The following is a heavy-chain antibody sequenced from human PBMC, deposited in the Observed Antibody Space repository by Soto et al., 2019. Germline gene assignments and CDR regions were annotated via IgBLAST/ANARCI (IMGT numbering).Heavy chain of an antibody. Sequence: VGSLRLSCSASGFTFSSYAMHWVRQAPGRGLEYVSGVRGNGDPPFYADSVKGRFTISRDNSKNTLYLQMSSLSADDTAVYYCVKSRGGNNFDFFDWGQGALVTVSS. D-gene: IGHD5-12*01. CDR1: GFTFSSYA. V-gene: IGHV3-64D*06. J-gene: IGHJ4*02. CDR3: VKSRGGNNFDFFD. CDR2: VRGNGDPP.